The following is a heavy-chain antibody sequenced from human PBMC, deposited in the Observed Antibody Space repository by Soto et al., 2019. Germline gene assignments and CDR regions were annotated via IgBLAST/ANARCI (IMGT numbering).Heavy chain of an antibody. D-gene: IGHD2-21*02. CDR3: ARDLWGYCGTDCYPLDV. CDR2: MYNTGST. J-gene: IGHJ6*02. V-gene: IGHV4-59*01. Sequence: SETLSLTCTVSGGSISGYYWSWIRQTPGKGLEWIGYMYNTGSTVYNPSFKSRVTISVDTSKNQFSLKLNSVTAADTAVYYCARDLWGYCGTDCYPLDVWGQGTMVTVSS. CDR1: GGSISGYY.